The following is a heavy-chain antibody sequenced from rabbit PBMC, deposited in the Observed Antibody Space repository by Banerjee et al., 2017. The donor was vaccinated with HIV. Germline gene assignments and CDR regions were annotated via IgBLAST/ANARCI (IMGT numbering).Heavy chain of an antibody. J-gene: IGHJ4*01. D-gene: IGHD4-1*01. CDR1: GFSFSNKYV. Sequence: QEQLEESGGDLVKPGGSLTLTCTASGFSFSNKYVMCWVRRAPGKGLEWIACIYAGSSGSTYYASWAKGRFTISKTSSTTVTLQMTSLTAADTATYFCARDLAGVIGWNFDLWGPGTLVTVS. CDR2: IYAGSSGST. V-gene: IGHV1S45*01. CDR3: ARDLAGVIGWNFDL.